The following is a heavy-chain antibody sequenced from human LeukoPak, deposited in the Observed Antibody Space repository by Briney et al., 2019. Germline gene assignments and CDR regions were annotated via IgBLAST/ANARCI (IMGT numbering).Heavy chain of an antibody. CDR1: GYTFTSYY. D-gene: IGHD3-22*01. CDR3: ARSSNYYDSRGHFDY. V-gene: IGHV1-46*01. CDR2: INPSGGST. Sequence: ASVKVSCKASGYTFTSYYMHWVRQAPGQGLEWMGIINPSGGSTSYAQKFQGRVTMTRDTSTSTVYMELSSLRSDDTAVYYCARSSNYYDSRGHFDYWGQGTLVTVSS. J-gene: IGHJ4*02.